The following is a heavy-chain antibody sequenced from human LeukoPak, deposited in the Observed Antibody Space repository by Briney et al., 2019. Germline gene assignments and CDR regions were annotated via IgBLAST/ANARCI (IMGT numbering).Heavy chain of an antibody. Sequence: PSETLSLTCAVYGGSFSAYYWSWIRQPPGKGLEWIGEINHSGSTNYNPSLKSRVTISVDTSKNQFSLKLSPVTAADTAVYYCARGLATDTAMVYWGQGTLVTVSS. CDR2: INHSGST. CDR3: ARGLATDTAMVY. D-gene: IGHD5-18*01. J-gene: IGHJ4*02. V-gene: IGHV4-34*01. CDR1: GGSFSAYY.